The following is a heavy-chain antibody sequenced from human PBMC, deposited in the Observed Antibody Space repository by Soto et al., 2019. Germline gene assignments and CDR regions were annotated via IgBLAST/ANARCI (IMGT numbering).Heavy chain of an antibody. J-gene: IGHJ4*02. D-gene: IGHD4-17*01. CDR3: AKDRWGDFGDLNLPGY. CDR1: GFTFSSFG. Sequence: QVLLVESGGGVVQPGRSLRISCAVSGFTFSSFGMHWVRQAPGKGLEWVAVLSDDGSSKHYADSLKGRFTISRDNSNNTLYRQMDSLGPEDTAVYYCAKDRWGDFGDLNLPGYWGQGPLVTVSS. V-gene: IGHV3-30*18. CDR2: LSDDGSSK.